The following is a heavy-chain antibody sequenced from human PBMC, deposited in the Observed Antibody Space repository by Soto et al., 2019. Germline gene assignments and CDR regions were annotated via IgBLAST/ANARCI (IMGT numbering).Heavy chain of an antibody. Sequence: GASVKVSCKASGYTVTSYGISWVRQAPGQGIEWMGWISAYNGNTNYAQKLQGRVTMSTDTSTSTAYMELRSLRSDDTAVYYCAIDLGWGYCSPTRCFPYEYWSQGTL. CDR2: ISAYNGNT. CDR3: AIDLGWGYCSPTRCFPYEY. CDR1: GYTVTSYG. V-gene: IGHV1-18*01. J-gene: IGHJ4*02. D-gene: IGHD2-2*01.